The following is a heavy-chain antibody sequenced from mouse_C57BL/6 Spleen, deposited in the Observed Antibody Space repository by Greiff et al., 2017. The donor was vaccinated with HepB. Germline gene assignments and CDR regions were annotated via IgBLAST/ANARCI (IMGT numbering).Heavy chain of an antibody. CDR2: IDPENGDT. V-gene: IGHV14-4*01. Sequence: EVQLQESGAELVRPGASVKLSCTASGFNIKDDYMHWVKQRPEQGLEWIGGIDPENGDTEYASKFQGKATITADTSSNTAYLQLSSLTSEDTAVYYCTADYGNYDFDYWGQGTTLTVSS. CDR3: TADYGNYDFDY. CDR1: GFNIKDDY. D-gene: IGHD2-1*01. J-gene: IGHJ2*01.